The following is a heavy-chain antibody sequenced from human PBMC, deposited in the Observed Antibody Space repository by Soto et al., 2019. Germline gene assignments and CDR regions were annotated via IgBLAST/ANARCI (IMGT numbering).Heavy chain of an antibody. Sequence: GGSLRLSCAASGFTFSSYAMSWVRQAPGKGLEWVSAISGSGGSTYYADSVKGRFTISRDNSKNTLYLQMNSLRAEDTAVYYCERAGAYYYYGMDVWGQGTTVTVSS. CDR2: ISGSGGST. D-gene: IGHD6-13*01. CDR1: GFTFSSYA. CDR3: ERAGAYYYYGMDV. V-gene: IGHV3-23*01. J-gene: IGHJ6*02.